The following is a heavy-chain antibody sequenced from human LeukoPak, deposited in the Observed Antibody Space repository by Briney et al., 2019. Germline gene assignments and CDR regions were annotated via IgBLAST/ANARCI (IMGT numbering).Heavy chain of an antibody. CDR1: GGSFSGYY. CDR2: MNHSGST. CDR3: ARPSGVWGSYRYYYYYGMDV. V-gene: IGHV4-34*01. D-gene: IGHD3-16*02. Sequence: SETLSLTCAVYGGSFSGYYWSWIRQPPGKGLEWIGEMNHSGSTNYNPSLKSRVTISVDTSKNQFSLKLSSVTAADTAVYYCARPSGVWGSYRYYYYYGMDVWGQGTTVTVSS. J-gene: IGHJ6*02.